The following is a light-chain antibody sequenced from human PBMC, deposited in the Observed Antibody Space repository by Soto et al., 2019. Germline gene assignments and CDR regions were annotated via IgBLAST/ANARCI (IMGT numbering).Light chain of an antibody. Sequence: DVVMTQSPLSLSVTLGQPASISCRSSQSLVHSYGNTYLTWFQQRPGQSPRRLIYKVSSRASGVPDRFRGRGAGTDFSLKISSGEAEDVGNYYCMQSTHWPPLTFGGGTKVAIK. J-gene: IGKJ4*01. V-gene: IGKV2-30*02. CDR3: MQSTHWPPLT. CDR2: KVS. CDR1: QSLVHSYGNTY.